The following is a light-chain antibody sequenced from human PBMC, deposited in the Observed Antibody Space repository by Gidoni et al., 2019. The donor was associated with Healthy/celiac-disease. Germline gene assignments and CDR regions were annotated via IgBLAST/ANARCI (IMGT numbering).Light chain of an antibody. Sequence: DIQMTQSPSSLSASVGDRVTITCRASQSISSYLHWYQQKPGKAPKLLIYAASSLQSGVPSRFSGSGSGTDFTLTISSLQPEDFATYYCQQSYSTPRLTFXGXTKVXIK. CDR3: QQSYSTPRLT. CDR2: AAS. V-gene: IGKV1-39*01. J-gene: IGKJ4*01. CDR1: QSISSY.